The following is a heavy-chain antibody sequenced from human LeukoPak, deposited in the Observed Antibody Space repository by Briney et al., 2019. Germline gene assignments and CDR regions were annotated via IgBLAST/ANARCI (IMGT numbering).Heavy chain of an antibody. D-gene: IGHD3-22*01. V-gene: IGHV5-51*01. CDR1: GYSFTSYW. J-gene: IGHJ3*02. CDR2: IYPGDSDT. CDR3: ARARHYYDSSGSILGAFDI. Sequence: GESLKISCQGSGYSFTSYWIAWVRQMPGKGLEWMGIIYPGDSDTRYSPSFQGQVTISADKSISTAYLQWSSLKGSDTAMYYCARARHYYDSSGSILGAFDIWGQGTMVTVSS.